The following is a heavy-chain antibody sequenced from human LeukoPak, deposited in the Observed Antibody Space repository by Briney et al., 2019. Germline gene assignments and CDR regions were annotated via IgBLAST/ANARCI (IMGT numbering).Heavy chain of an antibody. CDR1: GFTFSDYY. D-gene: IGHD6-19*01. Sequence: GGSLRLSCAASGFTFSDYYMSWIRQAPGKGLEWVSYISSSGSTIYYADSVKGRFTISRDNAKNSLYLQMNSLRAEDTAVYYCARLQRDQWLPRSYYFDYWGQGTLVTVSS. CDR3: ARLQRDQWLPRSYYFDY. V-gene: IGHV3-11*04. J-gene: IGHJ4*02. CDR2: ISSSGSTI.